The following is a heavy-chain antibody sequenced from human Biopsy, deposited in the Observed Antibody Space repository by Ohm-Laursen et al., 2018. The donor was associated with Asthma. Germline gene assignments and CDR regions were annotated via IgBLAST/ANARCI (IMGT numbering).Heavy chain of an antibody. J-gene: IGHJ4*02. V-gene: IGHV3-20*01. CDR3: GRDMGGFGSGWFPVEF. CDR1: GFTFDDYG. CDR2: INWNGGST. D-gene: IGHD6-19*01. Sequence: LRLSCAASGFTFDDYGMSWVRQAPGKGLDWVSGINWNGGSTGYADSVKGRFTISRDNAKNSLYLQMNSLRAEDTALYHCGRDMGGFGSGWFPVEFWGQGTLVTVSS.